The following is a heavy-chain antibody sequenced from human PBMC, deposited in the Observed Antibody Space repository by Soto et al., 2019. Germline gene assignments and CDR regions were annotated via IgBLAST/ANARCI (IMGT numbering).Heavy chain of an antibody. CDR2: IDPGDSYS. Sequence: PGEALRISCKGSGYSFTSYWITWVLQIPGKGLEWMGRIDPGDSYSNYSPSFQGHVTISADKSISTAYLQWSSLKASDTAMYYCARLKWCSGRTCLAYGMDVWGQGTTVTVS. V-gene: IGHV5-10-1*01. CDR1: GYSFTSYW. CDR3: ARLKWCSGRTCLAYGMDV. J-gene: IGHJ6*02. D-gene: IGHD2-15*01.